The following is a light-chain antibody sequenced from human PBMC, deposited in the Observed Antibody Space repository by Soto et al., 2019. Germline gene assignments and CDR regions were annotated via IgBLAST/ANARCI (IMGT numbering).Light chain of an antibody. Sequence: QSVLTQPASVSGSPGQSISISCNGTSSDVGGYNYVSWYQQHPGKAPKLMIYEVSYRPSGVSNRFSGSKSGNTASLTISGLQAEDEADYFCSSYRSNSPYVFGPGTKV. CDR2: EVS. CDR1: SSDVGGYNY. CDR3: SSYRSNSPYV. V-gene: IGLV2-14*01. J-gene: IGLJ1*01.